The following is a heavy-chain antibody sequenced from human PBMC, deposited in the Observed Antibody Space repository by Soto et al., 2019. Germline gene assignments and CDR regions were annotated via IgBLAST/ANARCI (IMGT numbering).Heavy chain of an antibody. D-gene: IGHD3-10*01. J-gene: IGHJ5*02. V-gene: IGHV4-31*03. CDR1: GGSISNSANH. CDR3: AKGVRGVPNWFDP. CDR2: IYYSGGT. Sequence: QVQLQESGPGLVRPSQTLSLSCTVSGGSISNSANHWSWIRQHPEEGLEWIGYIYYSGGTYYSPSLKGRVTMSIDASKNQFPLKLSSVTAADTAVYYCAKGVRGVPNWFDPWGQGTLVTVSS.